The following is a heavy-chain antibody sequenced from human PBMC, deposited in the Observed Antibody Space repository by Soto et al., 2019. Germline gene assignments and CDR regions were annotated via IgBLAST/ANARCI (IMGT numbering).Heavy chain of an antibody. Sequence: VQVVQSGTEVKKPGASVKVSCKASGYTFTNYGISWVRQAPGQGLEWMGWISAYNGNTNYAQIFQGRVTLTTDTSTTTAYMALRSLRSDDTAVYYCARGDSSSGLDPWGQGTLVTVSS. J-gene: IGHJ5*02. D-gene: IGHD6-6*01. V-gene: IGHV1-18*01. CDR3: ARGDSSSGLDP. CDR1: GYTFTNYG. CDR2: ISAYNGNT.